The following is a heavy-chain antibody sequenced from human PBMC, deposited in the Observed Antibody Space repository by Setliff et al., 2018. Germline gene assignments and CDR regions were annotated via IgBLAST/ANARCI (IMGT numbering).Heavy chain of an antibody. Sequence: NPSETLSLTCTVSGDFVSSSYWSWIRQAPGKGLEWIGYVYTTLSTNYNPSLKSRVAMSVDTSKNQVSLKLTSVTAADTAVYYCARDHRSYRASGVDNSHFYYMDVWGEGTTVTVSS. D-gene: IGHD1-20*01. CDR3: ARDHRSYRASGVDNSHFYYMDV. J-gene: IGHJ6*03. V-gene: IGHV4-4*08. CDR2: VYTTLST. CDR1: GDFVSSSY.